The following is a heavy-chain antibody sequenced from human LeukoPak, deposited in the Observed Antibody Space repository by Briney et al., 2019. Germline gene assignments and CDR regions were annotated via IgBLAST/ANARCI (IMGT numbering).Heavy chain of an antibody. Sequence: GGSLRLSCAASGFTFSNYAVMWVRQAPGQGLEWVSAITSAGAPRYADSVKGRFTISRDNSKNTLYLQMNSLRAEDTAQYFCARDPNGDYIGAFEFWGQGTVVTVSS. CDR3: ARDPNGDYIGAFEF. CDR1: GFTFSNYA. CDR2: ITSAGAP. D-gene: IGHD4-17*01. V-gene: IGHV3-23*01. J-gene: IGHJ3*01.